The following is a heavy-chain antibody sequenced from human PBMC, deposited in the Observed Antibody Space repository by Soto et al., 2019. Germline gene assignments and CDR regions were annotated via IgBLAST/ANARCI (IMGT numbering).Heavy chain of an antibody. Sequence: GGSLRLSCAASGFTFSSYSMNWVRQAPGKGLEWVSSISSSSYIYYADSVKGRFTISRDNAKNSLYLQMNSLRAEDTAVYYCARDPKHYDILTGSYWGQGTLVTVSS. CDR3: ARDPKHYDILTGSY. D-gene: IGHD3-9*01. CDR1: GFTFSSYS. J-gene: IGHJ4*02. V-gene: IGHV3-21*01. CDR2: ISSSSYI.